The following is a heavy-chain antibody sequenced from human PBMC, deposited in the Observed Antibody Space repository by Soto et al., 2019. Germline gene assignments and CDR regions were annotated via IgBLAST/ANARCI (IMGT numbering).Heavy chain of an antibody. CDR1: GYTFTGYY. D-gene: IGHD2-21*02. CDR3: ARDLSRQNGHCVTDAFDI. CDR2: INPNSGGT. Sequence: ASVKVSCKXSGYTFTGYYMHWVRQAPGQGLERMGWINPNSGGTNYAQKFQGRVTMTRDTSISTAYMKLSRLRSDDTAVYYCARDLSRQNGHCVTDAFDIWGQGTMVTVSS. J-gene: IGHJ3*02. V-gene: IGHV1-2*02.